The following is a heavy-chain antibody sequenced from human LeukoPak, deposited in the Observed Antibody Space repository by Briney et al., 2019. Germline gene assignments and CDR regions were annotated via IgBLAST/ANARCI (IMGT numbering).Heavy chain of an antibody. J-gene: IGHJ4*01. CDR3: GRIGISLNSSGCSSIGYFAY. D-gene: IGHD3-22*01. CDR1: GGSISSGSYY. CDR2: IYTSGST. Sequence: PSQTLSLTCTVSGGSISSGSYYWSWIRQPAGKGLEWIGRIYTSGSTNYNPSLKSRVTISVDTSKNQFSLKLSSVPAEEPAGYYWGRIGISLNSSGCSSIGYFAYWGKEPWSPSPQ. V-gene: IGHV4-61*02.